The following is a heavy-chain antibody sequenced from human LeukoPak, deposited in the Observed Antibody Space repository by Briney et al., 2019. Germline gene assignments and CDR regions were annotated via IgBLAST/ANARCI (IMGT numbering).Heavy chain of an antibody. CDR3: AKRLDVVVPFEGDYYYYYYMDV. CDR1: GFTFSSYA. D-gene: IGHD2-2*01. V-gene: IGHV3-30*04. CDR2: ISYDGSDK. J-gene: IGHJ6*03. Sequence: AGGSLRLSCAASGFTFSSYAMYWVRQAPGKGLEWVAVISYDGSDKFYADSVKGRFTISRDNSKNTLYLQMNSLRAEDTAVYYCAKRLDVVVPFEGDYYYYYYMDVWGKGTTVTVSS.